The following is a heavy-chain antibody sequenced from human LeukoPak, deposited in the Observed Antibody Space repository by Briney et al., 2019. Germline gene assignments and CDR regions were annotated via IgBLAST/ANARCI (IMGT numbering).Heavy chain of an antibody. J-gene: IGHJ4*02. Sequence: GGSLRLSCAASGFTFDDYGMTWVRQAPGKGLEWVSGISWNGGSSGYADSVKGRFTISRDNAKNSLYLQMNSLRAEDTALYYCARVTYSSSLLPGYWGQGTLVTVSS. CDR3: ARVTYSSSLLPGY. CDR2: ISWNGGSS. V-gene: IGHV3-20*04. D-gene: IGHD6-13*01. CDR1: GFTFDDYG.